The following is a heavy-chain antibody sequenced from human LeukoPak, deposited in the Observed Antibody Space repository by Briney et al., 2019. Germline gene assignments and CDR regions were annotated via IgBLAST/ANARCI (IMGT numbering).Heavy chain of an antibody. J-gene: IGHJ4*02. Sequence: KPGGSLRLSCAASGFTFSSYSMNWVRQAPGKGLEWVSSISSSSSYIYYADSVKGRFTISRGNAKNSLYLQMNSLRAEDTAVYYCARSIVVVTAIHPTPAGYWGQGTLVTVSS. V-gene: IGHV3-21*01. D-gene: IGHD2-21*02. CDR1: GFTFSSYS. CDR3: ARSIVVVTAIHPTPAGY. CDR2: ISSSSSYI.